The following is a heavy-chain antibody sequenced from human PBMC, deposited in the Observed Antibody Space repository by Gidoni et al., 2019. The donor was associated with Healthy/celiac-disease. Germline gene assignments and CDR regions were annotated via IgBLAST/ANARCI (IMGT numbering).Heavy chain of an antibody. CDR1: GFSLSTSGAG. CDR2: IYWNDDK. CDR3: AHRRRAVAGTAPYYYYYYGMDV. D-gene: IGHD6-19*01. V-gene: IGHV2-5*01. Sequence: QLTLKESGPTLVKPTQTLTMTCTFSGFSLSTSGAGVGWIRQPPGKALEWLALIYWNDDKRYSPSLKSRLTITKDTSKNQVVLTMTNMDPVDTATYYCAHRRRAVAGTAPYYYYYYGMDVWGQGTTVTVSS. J-gene: IGHJ6*02.